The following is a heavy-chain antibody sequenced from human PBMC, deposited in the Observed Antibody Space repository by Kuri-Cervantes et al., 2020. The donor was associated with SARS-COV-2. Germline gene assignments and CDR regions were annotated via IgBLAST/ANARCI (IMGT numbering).Heavy chain of an antibody. J-gene: IGHJ6*03. CDR2: IYHSGST. CDR3: ARDRSGYEYYDFLNYMDV. Sequence: SETLSLTCAVYGGSFSGYYWSWIRQPPGKGLEWIGSIYHSGSTYYNPSLKSRVTISVDTSKNQFSLKLSSVTAADTAVYYCARDRSGYEYYDFLNYMDVWGKGTTVTVSS. V-gene: IGHV4-34*01. CDR1: GGSFSGYY. D-gene: IGHD3-9*01.